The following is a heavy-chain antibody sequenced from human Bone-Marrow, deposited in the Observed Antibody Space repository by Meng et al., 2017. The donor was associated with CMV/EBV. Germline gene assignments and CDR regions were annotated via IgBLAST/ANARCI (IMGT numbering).Heavy chain of an antibody. J-gene: IGHJ4*02. V-gene: IGHV3-21*01. D-gene: IGHD1-20*01. CDR1: GFTVSSNY. CDR2: ISSSSSYI. CDR3: ARDWYNWNAGLFDY. Sequence: GESLKISCAASGFTVSSNYMSWVRQAPGKGLEWVSSISSSSSYIYYADSVKGRFTISRDNAKNSLYLQMNSLRAEDTAVYYCARDWYNWNAGLFDYWGQGTLVTVSS.